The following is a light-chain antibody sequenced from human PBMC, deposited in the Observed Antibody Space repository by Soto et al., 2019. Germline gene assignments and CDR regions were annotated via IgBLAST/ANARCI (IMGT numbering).Light chain of an antibody. J-gene: IGLJ2*01. CDR3: QAWDSSTVV. V-gene: IGLV3-1*01. CDR1: KLVDKY. Sequence: SYELTQPPSVSVSPGQTASITCSGDKLVDKYVCWYQQRPGQSPVLVIYQDRKRPSGIPERFSGSNSGNTATLTISGTQAMDEADYYCQAWDSSTVVFAGGTKLTVL. CDR2: QDR.